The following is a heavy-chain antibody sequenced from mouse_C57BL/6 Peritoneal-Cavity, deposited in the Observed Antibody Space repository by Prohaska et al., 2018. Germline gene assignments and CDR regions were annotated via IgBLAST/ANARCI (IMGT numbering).Heavy chain of an antibody. CDR1: AYTFTSYW. CDR3: ARWRDYEGYFDV. V-gene: IGHV1-69*01. D-gene: IGHD2-4*01. CDR2: IDPSDSYT. Sequence: QVQLQQPGAELVMPGASVKLSCNASAYTFTSYWMHWVKQRPGQGLEWIGEIDPSDSYTNYNQKCKGKATLTVDKSSSTAYMQLSSLTSEGSVVYYCARWRDYEGYFDVKGTGTRVTVYS. J-gene: IGHJ1*03.